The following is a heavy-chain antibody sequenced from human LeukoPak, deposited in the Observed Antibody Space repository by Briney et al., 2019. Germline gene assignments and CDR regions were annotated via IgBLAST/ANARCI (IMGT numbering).Heavy chain of an antibody. V-gene: IGHV3-66*01. Sequence: GGSLRLSCAASVFTVSINYMSCVRQAPGKGLEWGSVIYSGGSTYYADSVKGRFTISRDNSKNTLYLQMNSLRAEDTAVYYCARDESRWLVRLYFDHWGQGTLVTVSS. CDR3: ARDESRWLVRLYFDH. D-gene: IGHD6-19*01. CDR1: VFTVSINY. J-gene: IGHJ4*02. CDR2: IYSGGST.